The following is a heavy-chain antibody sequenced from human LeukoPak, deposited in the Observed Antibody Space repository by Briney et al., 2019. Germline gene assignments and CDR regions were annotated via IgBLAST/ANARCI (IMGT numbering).Heavy chain of an antibody. V-gene: IGHV5-51*01. J-gene: IGHJ3*02. D-gene: IGHD3-22*01. Sequence: GASLQISCKGSGYIFTSYWIGWVRQLPGKGLEWMGIIYPGDSDTRYSPSFQGQVTISADKSISTAYLQWSSLKASDTAMYYCARDKYYYDSSGLSFDIWGQGTMVTVSS. CDR3: ARDKYYYDSSGLSFDI. CDR2: IYPGDSDT. CDR1: GYIFTSYW.